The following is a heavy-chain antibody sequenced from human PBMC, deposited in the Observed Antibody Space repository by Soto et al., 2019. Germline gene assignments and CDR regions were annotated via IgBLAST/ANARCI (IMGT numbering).Heavy chain of an antibody. CDR2: ISGTASGT. J-gene: IGHJ4*02. Sequence: EVQLLESGGGLVLPGGSLRLSCAGSGFTPTKTPLSWVRQPPGKGLEWVTPISGTASGTYYVDSVKGMFFIPRDNTKITLSLQINNLTVDDKAVYYCATSFRDFDNWGQGTPVTVSS. CDR3: ATSFRDFDN. CDR1: GFTPTKTP. V-gene: IGHV3-23*01.